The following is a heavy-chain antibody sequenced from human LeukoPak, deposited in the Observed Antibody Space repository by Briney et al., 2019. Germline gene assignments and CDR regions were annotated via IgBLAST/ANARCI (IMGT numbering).Heavy chain of an antibody. V-gene: IGHV3-30*02. CDR1: GFTFSSYG. D-gene: IGHD1-14*01. CDR3: AKEHRNQNWWTFDP. CDR2: IRYDGSNK. Sequence: GGSLRLSCAASGFTFSSYGMHWVRQAPGKGLEWVAFIRYDGSNKYYADSVKGRFTISRDNSKNTLYLQMNSLRAEDTAVYYCAKEHRNQNWWTFDPWGQGTLVTVSS. J-gene: IGHJ5*02.